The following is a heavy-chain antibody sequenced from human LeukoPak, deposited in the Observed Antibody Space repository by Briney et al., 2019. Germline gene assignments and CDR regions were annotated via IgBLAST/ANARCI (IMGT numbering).Heavy chain of an antibody. CDR1: GFTFCIYA. CDR2: ISGSGGST. D-gene: IGHD2-2*01. J-gene: IGHJ4*02. V-gene: IGHV3-23*01. Sequence: GGSLRLSCAASGFTFCIYAMSWVRQAPGKGLEWVSAISGSGGSTYYADSVKGRFTISRDNYKNTLYLQMNSLRAEDTAVYYCAKCPRYQPYYFDYWGQGTLVTVSS. CDR3: AKCPRYQPYYFDY.